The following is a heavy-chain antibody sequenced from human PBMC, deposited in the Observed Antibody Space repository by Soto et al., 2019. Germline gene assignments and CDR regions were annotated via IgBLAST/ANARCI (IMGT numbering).Heavy chain of an antibody. D-gene: IGHD3-22*01. V-gene: IGHV1-46*03. J-gene: IGHJ6*02. CDR1: GYTFTSYY. Sequence: ASVKVSCKASGYTFTSYYMHWVRQAPGQGLEWIGIINPSGGSTSYAQKIQGRVNMTRDTSTSTVYMEMSSLRSEDTAVYYCARSVFVSSGYLVPYYYYYGMDVWGQGTTVTVSS. CDR2: INPSGGST. CDR3: ARSVFVSSGYLVPYYYYYGMDV.